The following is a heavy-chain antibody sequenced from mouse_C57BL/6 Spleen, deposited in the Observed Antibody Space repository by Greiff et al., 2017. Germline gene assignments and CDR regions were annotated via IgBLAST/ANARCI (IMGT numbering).Heavy chain of an antibody. CDR1: GFNIKDDY. V-gene: IGHV14-4*01. D-gene: IGHD1-1*01. J-gene: IGHJ2*01. Sequence: EVQLQQSGAELVRPGASVKLSCTASGFNIKDDYMHWVKQRPEQGLEWIGWIDPENGDTEYASKFQGKATITADTSSNTAYLQLSSLTSEDTAVYYCTTKYYGSSYVVRGDFDYWGQGTTLTVSS. CDR2: IDPENGDT. CDR3: TTKYYGSSYVVRGDFDY.